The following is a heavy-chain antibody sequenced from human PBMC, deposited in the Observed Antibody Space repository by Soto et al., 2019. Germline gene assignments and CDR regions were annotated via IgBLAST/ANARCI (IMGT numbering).Heavy chain of an antibody. CDR2: IIPIFGTA. D-gene: IGHD5-18*01. CDR1: GGTFSSYA. V-gene: IGHV1-69*13. J-gene: IGHJ6*02. Sequence: SVKVSCKASGGTFSSYAISWVRQAPGQGLEWMGGIIPIFGTANYAQKFQGRVTITADESTSTAYMELSSRRSEDTAVYYCATVPRIQLWFAYYYGMDVWGQGTTVTVSS. CDR3: ATVPRIQLWFAYYYGMDV.